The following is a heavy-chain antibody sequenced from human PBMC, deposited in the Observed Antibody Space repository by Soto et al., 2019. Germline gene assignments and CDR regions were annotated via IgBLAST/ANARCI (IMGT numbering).Heavy chain of an antibody. CDR3: AIADYGDDDY. CDR2: IKAYSGNT. D-gene: IGHD4-17*01. V-gene: IGHV1-18*01. Sequence: GPGAKKPGASVKVSCKASGYTFAPSTISWLRQAPGQGPEWMGWIKAYSGNTNYAQKLQGRLTMTTDTSTSTAYMELRSLTTDDTAIYYCAIADYGDDDYWGQGTLVTVSS. CDR1: GYTFAPST. J-gene: IGHJ4*02.